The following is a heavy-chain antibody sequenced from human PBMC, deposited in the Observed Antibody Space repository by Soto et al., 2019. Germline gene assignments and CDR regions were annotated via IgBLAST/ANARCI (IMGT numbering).Heavy chain of an antibody. Sequence: PYETLSLTSTVSGSSISSTDYYWSLIREPPGNDLDWIGYIYYCGSTFYIPSLKNRVTISLDTSKIQFSLKLSSVTAEDTAVYYCVRERCDKWSDPWGQGNLVTVFS. CDR3: VRERCDKWSDP. V-gene: IGHV4-30-4*02. CDR1: GSSISSTDYY. D-gene: IGHD4-17*01. CDR2: IYYCGST. J-gene: IGHJ5*02.